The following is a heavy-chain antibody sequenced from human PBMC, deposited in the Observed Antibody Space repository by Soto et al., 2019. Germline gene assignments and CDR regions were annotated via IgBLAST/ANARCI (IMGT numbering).Heavy chain of an antibody. CDR2: IIPIFGTA. CDR3: AREGGRGYCSRTSCYNYGMDV. J-gene: IGHJ6*02. CDR1: GGTFSSYA. D-gene: IGHD2-2*02. V-gene: IGHV1-69*01. Sequence: QVQLMQSGAEVKKPGSSVKVSCKASGGTFSSYAISWVRQAPGQGLEWMGGIIPIFGTANYAQKFQGRVTITADESTSRAYMELSSLRSEDTAVYYCAREGGRGYCSRTSCYNYGMDVWGQGTTVTVSS.